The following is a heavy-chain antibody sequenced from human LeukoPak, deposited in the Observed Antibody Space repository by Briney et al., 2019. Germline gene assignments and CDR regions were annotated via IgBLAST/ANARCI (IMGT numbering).Heavy chain of an antibody. Sequence: GGSLRLSCAASGFTFSAYSMNWVRQAPGKGLEWVSSISSSGKYIYYAASVRGRFTISRDNDKDSLLLQMNSLRGDDTAVYFCAREIAAGYYDNSGYSPEAFDVWGQGTVVTVSS. CDR3: AREIAAGYYDNSGYSPEAFDV. D-gene: IGHD3-22*01. J-gene: IGHJ3*01. CDR1: GFTFSAYS. V-gene: IGHV3-21*01. CDR2: ISSSGKYI.